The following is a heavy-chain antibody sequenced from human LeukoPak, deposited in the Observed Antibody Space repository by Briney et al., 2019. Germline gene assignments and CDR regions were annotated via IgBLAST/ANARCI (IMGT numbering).Heavy chain of an antibody. Sequence: GGSLRLSCAASGFTFSSYAMSWVRQALGKGLEWVSAISGSGGSTYYADSVKGRFTISRDNSKNTLYLQMNSLRAEDTAVYYCAFYCSSTSCYPFDYWGQGTLVTVSS. CDR2: ISGSGGST. D-gene: IGHD2-2*01. CDR1: GFTFSSYA. J-gene: IGHJ4*02. CDR3: AFYCSSTSCYPFDY. V-gene: IGHV3-23*01.